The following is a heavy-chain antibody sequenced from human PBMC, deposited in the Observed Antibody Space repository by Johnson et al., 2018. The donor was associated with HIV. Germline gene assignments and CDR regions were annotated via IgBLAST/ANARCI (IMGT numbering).Heavy chain of an antibody. J-gene: IGHJ3*02. D-gene: IGHD1-26*01. CDR1: GFTFSNYG. V-gene: IGHV3-30*18. CDR2: ISYDGSNK. CDR3: AKVGVGATPSGPGSAFDI. Sequence: QVQLVESGGGVVQPGRSLRLSCAASGFTFSNYGMHWVRQAPGKGLEWVAIISYDGSNKYYADSVKGRFTISRDNSKNTLYLQMNSLRAEDTAVYYCAKVGVGATPSGPGSAFDIWGQGTMVTVSS.